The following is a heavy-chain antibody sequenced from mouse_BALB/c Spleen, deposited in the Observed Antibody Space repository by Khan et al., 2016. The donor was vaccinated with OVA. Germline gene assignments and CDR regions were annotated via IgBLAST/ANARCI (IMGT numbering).Heavy chain of an antibody. D-gene: IGHD1-1*01. CDR2: VSTGGSYT. CDR3: TRLAYYYDSEGFAY. V-gene: IGHV5-6*01. Sequence: EVQLQESGGDLVKPGGSLKLSCAAYGFTFSTYGMSWVRQAPDKRLEWVATVSTGGSYTYYPDSVKGRFTISRDNAKNTLYLQMSGLRSEDTAMFYCTRLAYYYDSEGFAYWGQGTLVTVSA. J-gene: IGHJ3*01. CDR1: GFTFSTYG.